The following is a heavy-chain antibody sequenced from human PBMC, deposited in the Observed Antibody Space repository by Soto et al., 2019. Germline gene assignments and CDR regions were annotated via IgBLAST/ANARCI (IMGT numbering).Heavy chain of an antibody. J-gene: IGHJ6*03. CDR2: ISPNSGGT. V-gene: IGHV1-2*04. CDR3: ARDLRVPAANPYYYYYYVDV. D-gene: IGHD2-2*01. CDR1: GYTFTSYD. Sequence: ASVKVSCKASGYTFTSYDMNWVRQATGQGLEWMGWISPNSGGTNYAQKFQGWVTMTRDTSISTAYMELSRLRSDDTAVYYCARDLRVPAANPYYYYYYVDVWGKGTTVTVSS.